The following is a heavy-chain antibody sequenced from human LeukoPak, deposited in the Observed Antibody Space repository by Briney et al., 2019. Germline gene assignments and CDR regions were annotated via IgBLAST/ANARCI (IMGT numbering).Heavy chain of an antibody. D-gene: IGHD6-19*01. CDR3: ARDALAVAPLDY. J-gene: IGHJ4*02. CDR1: GYTFTSFG. CDR2: ISTYNGNT. Sequence: GASVKVSCKASGYTFTSFGISWVRQAPGQRLEWLGWISTYNGNTSYAQKFKGRVTMTADTSTSTAYMELRSLRSDDTAVYYCARDALAVAPLDYWGQGTLVTVSS. V-gene: IGHV1-18*01.